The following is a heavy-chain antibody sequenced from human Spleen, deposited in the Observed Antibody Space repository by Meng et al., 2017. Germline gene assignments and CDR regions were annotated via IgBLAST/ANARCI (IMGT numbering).Heavy chain of an antibody. CDR1: GYTFTGYY. CDR2: INPNSGGT. Sequence: ASVKVSCKASGYTFTGYYMHWVRQAPGQGLEWMGWINPNSGGTNYAQKFQGRVTMTRDTSISTAYMELSSLRSEDTAVYYCASSPYDSSGYGMDVWGQGTTVTVSS. V-gene: IGHV1-2*02. CDR3: ASSPYDSSGYGMDV. J-gene: IGHJ6*02. D-gene: IGHD3-22*01.